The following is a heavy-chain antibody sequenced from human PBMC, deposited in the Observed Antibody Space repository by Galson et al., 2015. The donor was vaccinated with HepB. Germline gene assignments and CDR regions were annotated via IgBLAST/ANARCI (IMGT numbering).Heavy chain of an antibody. CDR2: ISSSSSYI. V-gene: IGHV3-21*03. Sequence: SLRLSCAASGFTFSSYSMNWVRQAPGKGLEWVSSISSSSSYIYYADSVKGRFTISRDNAKNSLYLQMNSLRAEDTAVYYCAGAWGVLWFGELYRDYYYGMDVWGQGTTVTVSS. CDR3: AGAWGVLWFGELYRDYYYGMDV. CDR1: GFTFSSYS. D-gene: IGHD3-10*01. J-gene: IGHJ6*02.